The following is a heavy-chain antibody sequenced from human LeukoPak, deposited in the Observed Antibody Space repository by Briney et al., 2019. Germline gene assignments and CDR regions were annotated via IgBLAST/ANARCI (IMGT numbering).Heavy chain of an antibody. D-gene: IGHD1-26*01. CDR2: IYYSGST. Sequence: SETLSLTCTVSGGSISSGDYYWSWIRLPPGKGLEWIGYIYYSGSTYYNPSLKSRVTISVDTSKNQFSLKLSSVTAADTAVYYCASESIVGAPGQFDYWGQGTLVTVSS. V-gene: IGHV4-30-4*01. CDR1: GGSISSGDYY. CDR3: ASESIVGAPGQFDY. J-gene: IGHJ4*02.